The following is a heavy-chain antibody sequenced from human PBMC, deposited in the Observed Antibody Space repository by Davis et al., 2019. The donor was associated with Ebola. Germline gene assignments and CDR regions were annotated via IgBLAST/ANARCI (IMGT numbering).Heavy chain of an antibody. D-gene: IGHD4-17*01. J-gene: IGHJ2*01. CDR3: ARHINGDFWYFDL. Sequence: GESLKISCAASGFTFRDYWMSWVRQAPGKGLEWVANINQDRSEKYYVDSVKGRFTISRDNAKNSLYLQMISLRAEDTAVYYCARHINGDFWYFDLWGRGTRVTVSS. CDR1: GFTFRDYW. CDR2: INQDRSEK. V-gene: IGHV3-7*03.